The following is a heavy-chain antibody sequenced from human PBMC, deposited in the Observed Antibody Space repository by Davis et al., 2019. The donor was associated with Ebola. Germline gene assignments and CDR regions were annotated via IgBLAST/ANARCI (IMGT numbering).Heavy chain of an antibody. V-gene: IGHV4-31*11. J-gene: IGHJ6*02. Sequence: LRLSCAVYGGSFSGYYWSWIRQHPGKGLEWIGYIYYSGSTYYNPSLKSRVTISVDTSKNQFSLKLSSVTAADTAVYYCAREYYYYGMDVWGQGTTVTVSS. CDR2: IYYSGST. CDR1: GGSFSGYY. CDR3: AREYYYYGMDV.